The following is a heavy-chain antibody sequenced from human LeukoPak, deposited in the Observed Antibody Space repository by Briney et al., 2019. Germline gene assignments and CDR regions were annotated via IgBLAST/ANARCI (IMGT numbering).Heavy chain of an antibody. Sequence: PSETLSLTCTVSGGSISSSSYYWGWIRQPPGKGLEWIGSIYYSGSTYYSPSLKSRVTISVDTSKNQFSLKLSSVTAADTAVYYCARDRPDSTEGGDYWGQGTLVTVSS. CDR1: GGSISSSSYY. CDR3: ARDRPDSTEGGDY. D-gene: IGHD1-1*01. V-gene: IGHV4-39*07. CDR2: IYYSGST. J-gene: IGHJ4*02.